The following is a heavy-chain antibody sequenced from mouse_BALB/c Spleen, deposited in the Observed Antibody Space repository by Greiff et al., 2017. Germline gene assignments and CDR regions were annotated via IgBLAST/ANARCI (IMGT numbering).Heavy chain of an antibody. D-gene: IGHD2-1*01. CDR3: TRRVYGNYLAWFAY. V-gene: IGHV1-15*01. CDR1: GYTFTDYE. CDR2: IDPETGGT. Sequence: VKLMESGAELVRTGASVTLSCKASGYTFTDYEMHWVKQTPVHGLEWIGAIDPETGGTAYNQKFKGKATLTADKSSSTAYMELRSLTSEDSAVYYCTRRVYGNYLAWFAYWGQGTLVTVSA. J-gene: IGHJ3*01.